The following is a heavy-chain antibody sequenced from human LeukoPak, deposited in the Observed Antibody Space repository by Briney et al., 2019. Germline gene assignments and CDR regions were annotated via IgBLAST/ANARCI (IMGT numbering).Heavy chain of an antibody. J-gene: IGHJ5*02. D-gene: IGHD2-21*02. V-gene: IGHV1-2*02. CDR1: GYTFTGYY. Sequence: ASAKVSCKASGYTFTGYYMHWVRQAPGQGLEWMGWINPNSGGTNYAQKFQGRVTMTRDTSISTAYMELSRLRSDDTAVYYCARDFAHRRVVTTHIGLDPWGQGTLVTVSS. CDR3: ARDFAHRRVVTTHIGLDP. CDR2: INPNSGGT.